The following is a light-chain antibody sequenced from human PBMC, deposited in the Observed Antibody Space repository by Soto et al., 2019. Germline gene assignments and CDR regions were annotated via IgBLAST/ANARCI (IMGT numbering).Light chain of an antibody. CDR3: HQYYSYPWT. J-gene: IGKJ1*01. V-gene: IGKV1-5*03. CDR2: KAS. CDR1: HSISSW. Sequence: DIQMTQSPSTLSASVGDRVTITCRASHSISSWLAWYQQKPGKAPKLLIYKASSLESGVPSRFSGSGSGTAVPLTISSLQPDYFAAYFCHQYYSYPWTFAQGPKVEIK.